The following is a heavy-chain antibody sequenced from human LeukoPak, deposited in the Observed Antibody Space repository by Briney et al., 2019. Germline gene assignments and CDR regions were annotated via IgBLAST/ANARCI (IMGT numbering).Heavy chain of an antibody. CDR1: GFTFSNYA. Sequence: GGSLRLSCAASGFTFSNYAMSWVRQAPGKGLEWVSAISGSGGNTYYADSVKGRFTISRDNSKNTLYLQMNSLRAEDTAVYYCARAQSMARPNYWGQGTLVTVSS. V-gene: IGHV3-23*01. D-gene: IGHD6-6*01. CDR2: ISGSGGNT. CDR3: ARAQSMARPNY. J-gene: IGHJ4*02.